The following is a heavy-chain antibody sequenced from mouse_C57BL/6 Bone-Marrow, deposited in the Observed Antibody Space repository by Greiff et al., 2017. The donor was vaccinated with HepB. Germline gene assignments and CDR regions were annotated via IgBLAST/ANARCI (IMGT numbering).Heavy chain of an antibody. CDR1: GFTFSDFY. CDR2: SRNKANDYTT. D-gene: IGHD3-2*02. V-gene: IGHV7-1*01. J-gene: IGHJ4*01. CDR3: ARDAAQAKAYYAMDY. Sequence: EVQVVESGGGLVQSGRSLRLSCATSGFTFSDFYMEWVRQAPGKGLEWIAASRNKANDYTTEYSASVKGRFIVSRDTSQSILYLQMNALRAEDTAIYYCARDAAQAKAYYAMDYWGQGTSVTVSS.